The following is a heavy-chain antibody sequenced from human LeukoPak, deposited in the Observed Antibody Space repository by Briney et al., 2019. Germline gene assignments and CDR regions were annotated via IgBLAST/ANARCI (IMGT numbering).Heavy chain of an antibody. V-gene: IGHV4-59*08. CDR3: ANLIYVSGSGNNYGMDV. D-gene: IGHD3-10*01. Sequence: SETLSLTCTVSGASISSYYWSWIRQPPGKGLEWIGYIFYSVATNYNPSLKSRVTMSVDTSKNQFSLKPTSVTAADTAVYYCANLIYVSGSGNNYGMDVWGQGTTVTVSS. CDR2: IFYSVAT. J-gene: IGHJ6*02. CDR1: GASISSYY.